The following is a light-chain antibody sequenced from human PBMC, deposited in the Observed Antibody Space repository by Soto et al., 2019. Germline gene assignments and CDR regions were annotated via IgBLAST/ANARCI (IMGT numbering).Light chain of an antibody. CDR3: QHYGSSPPFT. J-gene: IGKJ3*01. V-gene: IGKV3-20*01. CDR2: AAS. Sequence: VLTQSPGTLSLSPGERATLSCRASQSISSGSLAWYQQKPGQAPRLLIFAASARVTGIPDRFSGSGSGTGFTLTISRLEPEDFAVYYCQHYGSSPPFTFGPGTKVIS. CDR1: QSISSGS.